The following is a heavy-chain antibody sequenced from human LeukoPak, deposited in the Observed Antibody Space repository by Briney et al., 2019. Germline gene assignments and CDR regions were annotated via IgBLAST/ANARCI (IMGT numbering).Heavy chain of an antibody. CDR2: MNPSSGYT. V-gene: IGHV1-8*01. D-gene: IGHD2-2*01. CDR1: GYTLTSYD. J-gene: IGHJ6*02. Sequence: GASVKVSCKASGYTLTSYDINWVRQATGQGLEWMGWMNPSSGYTGYAQKFQGRVTMTRNTSISTAYMELSSLRSEDTAVYYCARPPNCSSTSCYGYYYGMDVWGQGTTVTVSS. CDR3: ARPPNCSSTSCYGYYYGMDV.